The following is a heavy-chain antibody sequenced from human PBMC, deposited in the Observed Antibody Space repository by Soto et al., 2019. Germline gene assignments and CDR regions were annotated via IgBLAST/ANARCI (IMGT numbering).Heavy chain of an antibody. V-gene: IGHV1-69*13. Sequence: SVKVSCKASGGTFSSYAISWVRQAPGQGLEWMGGIIPIFGTANYAQKFQGRVTITADESTSTAYMELSSLRSEDTAVYYCARGLCSGGDCPSIRPPWFDPWGQGTLVTVS. CDR1: GGTFSSYA. CDR2: IIPIFGTA. CDR3: ARGLCSGGDCPSIRPPWFDP. J-gene: IGHJ5*02. D-gene: IGHD2-21*02.